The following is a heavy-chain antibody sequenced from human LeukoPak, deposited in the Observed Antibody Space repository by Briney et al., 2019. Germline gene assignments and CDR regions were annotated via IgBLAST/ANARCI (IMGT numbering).Heavy chain of an antibody. CDR2: TDYSGST. CDR1: GGSISSYF. CDR3: ARVILTGYSYYFDY. V-gene: IGHV4-59*01. J-gene: IGHJ4*02. D-gene: IGHD3-9*01. Sequence: PSETLSLTCTVSGGSISSYFWSWIRQPPGKGLEWIGYTDYSGSTNYNPSLKSRVTISVDTSKNQFSLKLSSVTAADTAVYYCARVILTGYSYYFDYWGQGTLVTVSS.